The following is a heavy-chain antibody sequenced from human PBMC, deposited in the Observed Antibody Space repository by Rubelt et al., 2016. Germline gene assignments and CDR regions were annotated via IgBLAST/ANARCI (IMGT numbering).Heavy chain of an antibody. CDR1: GFSLSTSGVG. J-gene: IGHJ5*02. V-gene: IGHV2-5*02. CDR2: IYWDDDK. D-gene: IGHD6-13*01. Sequence: QITLKESGPTLVKPTQTLTLTCTFSGFSLSTSGVGVGWIRQPPGKALEWLALIYWDDDKRYSPSLKNRLTITKDTSKNHVVLTMTNMEPVDPATYYCAPVIAEAGTSSGFDPWGQGTLVIVSS. CDR3: APVIAEAGTSSGFDP.